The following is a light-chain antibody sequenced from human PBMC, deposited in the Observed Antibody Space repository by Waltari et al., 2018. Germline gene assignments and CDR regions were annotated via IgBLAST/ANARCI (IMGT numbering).Light chain of an antibody. CDR1: QNILYSSNSKNY. Sequence: SLGERATITCKSSQNILYSSNSKNYLAWYQHKPGQPPKLLIYWASTRESGVPDRFSGSGSETDFTLTISSLQAEDVAVYYCQQYYSIPYTFGQGTKLEIK. J-gene: IGKJ2*01. V-gene: IGKV4-1*01. CDR3: QQYYSIPYT. CDR2: WAS.